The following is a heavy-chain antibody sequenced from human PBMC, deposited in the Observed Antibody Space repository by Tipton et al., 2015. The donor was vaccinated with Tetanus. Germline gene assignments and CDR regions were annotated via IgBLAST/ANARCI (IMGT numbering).Heavy chain of an antibody. D-gene: IGHD1-1*01. CDR1: GGSVRSGDYS. CDR2: VSYSGRT. Sequence: TLSLTCTVSGGSVRSGDYSWNWIRQPPGEGLEWLAYVSYSGRTNSNYSLKSRITISQDTSKNQFSLRLTSVTAADTAVYYCAKDVNWNLRYFQHWGQGTVVTVSS. CDR3: AKDVNWNLRYFQH. J-gene: IGHJ1*01. V-gene: IGHV4-61*08.